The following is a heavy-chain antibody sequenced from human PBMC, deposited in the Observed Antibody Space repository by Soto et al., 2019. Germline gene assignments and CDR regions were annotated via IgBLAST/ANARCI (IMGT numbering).Heavy chain of an antibody. Sequence: QVQLVQSGAEVKKPGASVKVSCKASGGSFSTYTVNWVRQAPGQGLEWVGGIIPMFGTAKNAQQFQGRVAITADESTGTAYMELSSLRSEDTAVYYCAKYFHDGDGYYFFDYWGQGTPVTVSS. V-gene: IGHV1-69*01. D-gene: IGHD3-22*01. J-gene: IGHJ4*02. CDR3: AKYFHDGDGYYFFDY. CDR2: IIPMFGTA. CDR1: GGSFSTYT.